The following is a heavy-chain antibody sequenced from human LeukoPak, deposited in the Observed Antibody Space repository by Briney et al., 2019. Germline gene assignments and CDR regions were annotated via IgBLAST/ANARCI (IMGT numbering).Heavy chain of an antibody. D-gene: IGHD3-10*01. CDR1: GFTFSDYW. Sequence: GGSLRLSCAVSGFTFSDYWMSWVRQAPGKGLEWVSVIYSGGSTYYADSVKGRFTISRDNSKNTLYLQMNSLRAEDTAVYYCARSPQNYYGSGSYGTADYWGQGTLVTVSS. J-gene: IGHJ4*02. V-gene: IGHV3-66*01. CDR3: ARSPQNYYGSGSYGTADY. CDR2: IYSGGST.